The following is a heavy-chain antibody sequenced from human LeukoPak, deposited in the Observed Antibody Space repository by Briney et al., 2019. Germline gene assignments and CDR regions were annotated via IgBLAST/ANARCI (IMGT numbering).Heavy chain of an antibody. CDR2: ISGSGGST. V-gene: IGHV3-23*01. Sequence: PGGSLRLSCAASGFTFSSYAMSWVRQAPGKGLEWVSAISGSGGSTYYADSVKGRFTISRDNAKNPLYLQMNSLRDEDTAVYYCARDRRGSGWSSGDYWGQGTQVTVSS. CDR3: ARDRRGSGWSSGDY. CDR1: GFTFSSYA. D-gene: IGHD6-19*01. J-gene: IGHJ4*02.